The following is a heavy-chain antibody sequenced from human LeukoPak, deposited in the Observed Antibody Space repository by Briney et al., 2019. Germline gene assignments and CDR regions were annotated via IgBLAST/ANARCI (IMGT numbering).Heavy chain of an antibody. D-gene: IGHD6-19*01. Sequence: GGSLRLSCAASGFSFSSYGMHWVRQAPGKGLEWVAAIWYDGSNKFYANSVKGRFTISRDNSKNTLYLQMNILRTEDTAVYFCARIAVADEYYYYTMDVWGQGTPVTVS. V-gene: IGHV3-33*01. CDR2: IWYDGSNK. CDR1: GFSFSSYG. J-gene: IGHJ6*02. CDR3: ARIAVADEYYYYTMDV.